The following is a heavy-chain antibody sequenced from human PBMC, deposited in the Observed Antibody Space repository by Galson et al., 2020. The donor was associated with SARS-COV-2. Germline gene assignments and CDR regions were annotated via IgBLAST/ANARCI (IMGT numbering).Heavy chain of an antibody. D-gene: IGHD6-13*01. V-gene: IGHV1-2*02. CDR2: INPDSGGT. Sequence: ASVKVSCKASGYTFTGYYIHWVRQAPGQGLAWMGWINPDSGGTQYAQKFQGRVSMTRDTSISTGYMELSRLRSDDTAVYYCARARVRAAAGRLNYYYYGMDVWGQGTTVTVSS. CDR3: ARARVRAAAGRLNYYYYGMDV. J-gene: IGHJ6*02. CDR1: GYTFTGYY.